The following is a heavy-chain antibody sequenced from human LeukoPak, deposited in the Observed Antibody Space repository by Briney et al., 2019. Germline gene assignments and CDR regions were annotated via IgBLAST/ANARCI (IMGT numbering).Heavy chain of an antibody. CDR1: GGTFSSYA. J-gene: IGHJ4*02. V-gene: IGHV1-69*05. Sequence: ASVKVSCKASGGTFSSYAISWVRQAPGQGLEWMGRIIPIFGTANYAQKFQGRVTITTDESTSTAYMELSSLRSEDTAVYYCATVFWALGSSSYFDYWGQGTLVTVSS. CDR2: IIPIFGTA. CDR3: ATVFWALGSSSYFDY. D-gene: IGHD6-6*01.